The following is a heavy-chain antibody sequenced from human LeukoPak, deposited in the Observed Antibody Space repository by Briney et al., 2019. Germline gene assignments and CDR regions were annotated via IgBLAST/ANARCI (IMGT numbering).Heavy chain of an antibody. D-gene: IGHD2-15*01. CDR1: GFTFSSYA. CDR2: ISSNGGSA. J-gene: IGHJ4*02. V-gene: IGHV3-64*01. CDR3: ARDGGYCSGGSCPAYYFDY. Sequence: GGSLRLSCAASGFTFSSYAMHWVRQAPGKGLEYVSAISSNGGSAYYANSVKGRFTISRDNSKNTLYLQMGSLRAEDMAVYYCARDGGYCSGGSCPAYYFDYWGQGTLVTVSS.